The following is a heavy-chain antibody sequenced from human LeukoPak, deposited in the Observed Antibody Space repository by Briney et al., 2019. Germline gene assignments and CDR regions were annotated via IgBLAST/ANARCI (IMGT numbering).Heavy chain of an antibody. CDR1: GYTFTGYY. Sequence: ASVKVSCKASGYTFTGYYMHWVRQAPGQGLEWMGWINPNSGGTNYAQKFQGRVTMTRDTSISTAYMELSRLRSDDTAVYYCARDPRNMVRGVIQYYYYYGMDVWGQGTMVTVSS. CDR3: ARDPRNMVRGVIQYYYYYGMDV. J-gene: IGHJ6*02. D-gene: IGHD3-10*01. CDR2: INPNSGGT. V-gene: IGHV1-2*02.